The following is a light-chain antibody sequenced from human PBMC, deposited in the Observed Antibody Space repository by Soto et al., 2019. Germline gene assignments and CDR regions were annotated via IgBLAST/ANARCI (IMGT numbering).Light chain of an antibody. CDR3: QRVGSSWLT. CDR1: QSIGSSY. V-gene: IGKV3-20*01. Sequence: ENVLTQSPGTLSFSPGERATLSCRASQSIGSSYLAWYQQKPGHAPRLIIYGTSNRATGIPDRFSGSGSGTDFTLTISRLEPEDFAVYYCQRVGSSWLTFGQGTKVEIK. CDR2: GTS. J-gene: IGKJ1*01.